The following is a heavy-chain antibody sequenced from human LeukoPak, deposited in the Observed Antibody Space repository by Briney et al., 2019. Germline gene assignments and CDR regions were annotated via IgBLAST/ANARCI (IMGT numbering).Heavy chain of an antibody. D-gene: IGHD6-19*01. V-gene: IGHV3-30*04. J-gene: IGHJ4*02. CDR1: GFTFSSHP. CDR3: AKDPRTGAVSGIFYFDY. Sequence: GGSLRLSCAASGFTFSSHPMHWVRQAPGKGLEWVAVILYDGSNKYYADSVKGRFTISRDNSKNTLYLQMDSLRPEDTAVYYCAKDPRTGAVSGIFYFDYWGQGTLVTVSS. CDR2: ILYDGSNK.